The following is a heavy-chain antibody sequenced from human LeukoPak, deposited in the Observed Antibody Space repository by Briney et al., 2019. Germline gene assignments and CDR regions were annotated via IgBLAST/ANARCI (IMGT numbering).Heavy chain of an antibody. J-gene: IGHJ4*02. CDR2: IYPGDAET. D-gene: IGHD3-3*01. Sequence: GESLKISCKGSGYRFSSYWIGWVRPMPGKGLEWMGIIYPGDAETRYSPSFQGQVTISADKSISTAYLQWTSLKASDTAMYYCARGQFWYGYWGQGTLVTVSS. CDR1: GYRFSSYW. CDR3: ARGQFWYGY. V-gene: IGHV5-51*01.